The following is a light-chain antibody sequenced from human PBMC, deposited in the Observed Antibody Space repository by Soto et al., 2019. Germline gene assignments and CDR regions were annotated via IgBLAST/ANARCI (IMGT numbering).Light chain of an antibody. CDR3: QHLNSYPFT. CDR2: EAS. J-gene: IGKJ5*01. V-gene: IGKV1-9*01. CDR1: HGVSSS. Sequence: IQLTQSPSSLSASVRDTGTITCRPSHGVSSSLAWYQQKPGKAPKLLIYEASTLQRGVPSRFSGSGSGTDFTLTISSLQPEDFATYWCQHLNSYPFTFGQGTRLEIK.